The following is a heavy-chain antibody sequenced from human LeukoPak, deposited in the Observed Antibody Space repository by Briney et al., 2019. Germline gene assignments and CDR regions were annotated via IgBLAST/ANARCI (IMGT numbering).Heavy chain of an antibody. J-gene: IGHJ4*02. V-gene: IGHV3-23*01. Sequence: PGGSLRLSCEASGFSFNNYAMTWVRQAPGRGLEWVSGITGSGGSTYYSVKGRFTISRDNSKNTLFLQMSNLRAEDTAVYYCARDGITIFGAVLCYWGQGTLVTVSS. D-gene: IGHD3-3*01. CDR2: ITGSGGST. CDR3: ARDGITIFGAVLCY. CDR1: GFSFNNYA.